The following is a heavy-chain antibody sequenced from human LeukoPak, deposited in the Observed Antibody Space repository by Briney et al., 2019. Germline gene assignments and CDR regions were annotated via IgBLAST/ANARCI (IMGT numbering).Heavy chain of an antibody. V-gene: IGHV4-59*10. CDR3: SRQRVDIGWPRGPDY. J-gene: IGHJ4*02. CDR2: LYTSGST. Sequence: KPSETLSLTCAVYGGSFSGYYWSWIRQPAGKGLEWIGRLYTSGSTNYNPSLKSRVTISVDTSKIQFSLKLNSVTAADTAVYYCSRQRVDIGWPRGPDYWGQGTLVTVSS. CDR1: GGSFSGYY. D-gene: IGHD6-19*01.